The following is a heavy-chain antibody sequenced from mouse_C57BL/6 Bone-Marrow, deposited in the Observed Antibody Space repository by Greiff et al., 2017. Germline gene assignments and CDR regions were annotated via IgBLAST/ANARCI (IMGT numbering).Heavy chain of an antibody. CDR2: ISSGGSYT. CDR1: VFTFSRYG. J-gene: IGHJ3*01. Sequence: EVKLMESGGDLVKPGGSLKLSCAASVFTFSRYGLSWVRQTPDKRLEWVATISSGGSYTYYPDRVKGRFTISRDNAKNTLYLQMSSLKSEDTAMYYCAGLRGFAYWGQGTLVTVSA. V-gene: IGHV5-6*01. D-gene: IGHD1-1*01. CDR3: AGLRGFAY.